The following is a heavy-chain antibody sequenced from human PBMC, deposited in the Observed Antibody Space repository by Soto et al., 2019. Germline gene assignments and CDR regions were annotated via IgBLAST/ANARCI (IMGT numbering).Heavy chain of an antibody. D-gene: IGHD1-7*01. V-gene: IGHV3-74*01. CDR1: GFTFTNYR. CDR3: ASAGDWNYVQDF. Sequence: PGGSLRLSCAASGFTFTNYRIHWVRQAPGKGLVWVARINSDGTRINYADSVKGRFTISRDNAKNTVFLQMNSLRDEDSAVYFCASAGDWNYVQDFWGQGTLVTVSS. J-gene: IGHJ4*02. CDR2: INSDGTRI.